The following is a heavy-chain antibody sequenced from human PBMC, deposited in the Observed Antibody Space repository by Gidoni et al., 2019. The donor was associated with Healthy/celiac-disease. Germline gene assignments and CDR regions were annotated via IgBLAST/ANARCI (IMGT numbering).Heavy chain of an antibody. CDR1: GGTFSSYA. D-gene: IGHD4-17*01. CDR3: ASRSDDYGDFDWYFDL. Sequence: VHLVQPGADVKKPGSSVKVFCKASGGTFSSYAISWVRQAPGQGLEWMGGIIPIFGTANYAQKFQGRVTITAYESTSTAYMELSSLRSEDTAVYYCASRSDDYGDFDWYFDLWGRGTLVTVSS. CDR2: IIPIFGTA. V-gene: IGHV1-69*19. J-gene: IGHJ2*01.